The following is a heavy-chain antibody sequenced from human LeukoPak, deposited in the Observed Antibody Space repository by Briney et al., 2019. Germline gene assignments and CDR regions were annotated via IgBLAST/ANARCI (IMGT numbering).Heavy chain of an antibody. D-gene: IGHD3-10*01. J-gene: IGHJ5*02. Sequence: GGSLRLSCAASGFTFSGYWMSWVRQAPGKGLEWVANIKQDGNEKYYVDSVKGRFLISRDNAKNSLYLQMNSLRVEDTAVYYCARDRGVVGTLDPWGQGTLVTVSS. V-gene: IGHV3-7*01. CDR2: IKQDGNEK. CDR1: GFTFSGYW. CDR3: ARDRGVVGTLDP.